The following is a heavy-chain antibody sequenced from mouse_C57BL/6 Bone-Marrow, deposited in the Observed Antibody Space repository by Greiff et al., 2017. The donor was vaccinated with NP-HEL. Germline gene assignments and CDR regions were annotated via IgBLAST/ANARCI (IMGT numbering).Heavy chain of an antibody. J-gene: IGHJ3*01. CDR1: GFTFSSYA. V-gene: IGHV5-4*03. CDR2: ISDGGSYT. Sequence: EVMLVESGGGLVKPGGSLKLSCAASGFTFSSYAMSWVRQTPEKRLEWVATISDGGSYTYYPDNVKGRFTISRDNAKNNLYLQMSHLKSEDTAMYYCARSDALFAYWGQGTLVTVSA. D-gene: IGHD2-3*01. CDR3: ARSDALFAY.